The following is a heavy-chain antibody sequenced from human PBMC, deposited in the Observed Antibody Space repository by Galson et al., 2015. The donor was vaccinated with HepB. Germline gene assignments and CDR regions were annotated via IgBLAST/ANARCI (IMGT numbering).Heavy chain of an antibody. D-gene: IGHD6-13*01. V-gene: IGHV3-21*01. CDR1: GFTFSSYS. Sequence: SLRLSCAASGFTFSSYSMNWVRQAPGKGLEWVSSISSSSSYIYYADSVKGRFTISRDNAKNSLYLQMNSLRAEDTAVYYCARDDRGVGQQLVGGLDAFDIWGQGTMVTVSS. J-gene: IGHJ3*02. CDR2: ISSSSSYI. CDR3: ARDDRGVGQQLVGGLDAFDI.